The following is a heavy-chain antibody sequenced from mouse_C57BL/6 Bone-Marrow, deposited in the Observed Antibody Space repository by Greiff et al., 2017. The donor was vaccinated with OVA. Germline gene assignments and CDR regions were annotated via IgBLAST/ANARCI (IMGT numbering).Heavy chain of an antibody. D-gene: IGHD2-3*01. Sequence: VQLQQSGAELVKPGASVKLSCKASGYTFTSYWMHWVQQRPGQGLEWIGMIHPNRGSTNYNEKFNSKATLTVDKSSSTAYMQLSSLTSEDSAVYYCAREGYDGYDPFFDYWGKGTTLTVSS. J-gene: IGHJ2*01. CDR3: AREGYDGYDPFFDY. CDR1: GYTFTSYW. V-gene: IGHV1-64*01. CDR2: IHPNRGST.